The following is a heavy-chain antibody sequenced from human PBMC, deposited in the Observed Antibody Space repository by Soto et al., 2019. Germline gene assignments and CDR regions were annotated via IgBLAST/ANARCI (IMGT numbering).Heavy chain of an antibody. D-gene: IGHD4-4*01. CDR3: ARRTTRADSYYYYYMDV. CDR1: GGSISSYY. V-gene: IGHV4-59*08. Sequence: SETLSLTCTVSGGSISSYYWSWIRQPPGKGLEWIGYIYYSGSTNYNPSLKSRVTISVDTSKNQFSLKLSSVTAADTAVYYCARRTTRADSYYYYYMDVWGKGTTVTVSS. J-gene: IGHJ6*03. CDR2: IYYSGST.